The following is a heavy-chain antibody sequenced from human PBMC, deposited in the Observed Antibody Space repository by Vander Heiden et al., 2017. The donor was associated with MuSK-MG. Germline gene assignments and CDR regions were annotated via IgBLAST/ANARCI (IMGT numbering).Heavy chain of an antibody. CDR2: ISYDGSNK. V-gene: IGHV3-30*04. Sequence: QVQLVESGGGVVQPGRSLRLSCAASGFTFSSYAMHWVRQAPGKGLEWVAVISYDGSNKYYADSVKGRFTISRDNSKNTLYLQMNSLRAEDTAVYYCAREIVSSSSAGAVSYFDYWGQGTLVTVSS. CDR1: GFTFSSYA. D-gene: IGHD6-6*01. CDR3: AREIVSSSSAGAVSYFDY. J-gene: IGHJ4*02.